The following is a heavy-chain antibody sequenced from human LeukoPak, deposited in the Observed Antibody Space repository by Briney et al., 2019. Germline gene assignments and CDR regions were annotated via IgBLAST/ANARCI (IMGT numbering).Heavy chain of an antibody. D-gene: IGHD3-3*01. J-gene: IGHJ4*02. CDR2: IYYSGST. Sequence: SETLSLTCTASGGSISSSSYYWGWIRQPPGKGLEWIGSIYYSGSTYYNPSLKSRVTISVDTSKNQFSLKLSSVTAADTAVYYCARGSITIFGVVIPPDYWGQGTLVTVSS. CDR3: ARGSITIFGVVIPPDY. V-gene: IGHV4-39*01. CDR1: GGSISSSSYY.